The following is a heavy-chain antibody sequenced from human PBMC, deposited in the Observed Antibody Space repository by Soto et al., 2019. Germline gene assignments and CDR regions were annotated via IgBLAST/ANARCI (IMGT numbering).Heavy chain of an antibody. J-gene: IGHJ4*02. CDR1: GGSISSGDYF. CDR3: ARDSTVTYFDF. CDR2: ISYSGSA. V-gene: IGHV4-30-4*01. D-gene: IGHD4-17*01. Sequence: QVQLQESGPGLVKPSQTLSLTCTVSGGSISSGDYFWSWIRQPPGKGLEWIGYISYSGSAYYNPSLKSRVTISVDTSMPQFSLKLNSVTAADTAVYFCARDSTVTYFDFWGQGTLVTVSS.